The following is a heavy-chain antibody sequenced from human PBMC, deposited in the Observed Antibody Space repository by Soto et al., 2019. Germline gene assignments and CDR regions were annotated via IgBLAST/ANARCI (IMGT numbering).Heavy chain of an antibody. D-gene: IGHD6-13*01. V-gene: IGHV1-18*01. CDR3: AADTYSSSWYTNFDF. J-gene: IGHJ4*02. CDR2: ISPFSGHT. Sequence: ASVKVSCKTSGYTFINFGIGWVRQAPGQGLEWMGWISPFSGHTHYAQKFQGRVTLTTDTSTSTAYLELSSLRYDDTAVYYCAADTYSSSWYTNFDFWGQGTLVTVSS. CDR1: GYTFINFG.